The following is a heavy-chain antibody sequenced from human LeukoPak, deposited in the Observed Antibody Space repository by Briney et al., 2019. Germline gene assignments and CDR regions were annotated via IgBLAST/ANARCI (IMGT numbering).Heavy chain of an antibody. V-gene: IGHV3-21*01. D-gene: IGHD5-18*01. CDR2: ISSSSSYI. CDR1: GFTFSSYS. J-gene: IGHJ3*01. CDR3: ARDPPRVDTAMVNH. Sequence: PGGSLRLSCAASGFTFSSYSMNWVRQAPGKGLEWVSSISSSSSYIYYADSVKGRFTISRDNAKNSLYLQVNSLRAEDTAVYYCARDPPRVDTAMVNHWGQGTMVTVSS.